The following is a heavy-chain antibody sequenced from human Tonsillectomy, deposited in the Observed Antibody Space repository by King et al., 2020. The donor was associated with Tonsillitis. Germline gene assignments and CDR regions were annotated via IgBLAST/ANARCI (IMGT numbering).Heavy chain of an antibody. CDR1: GFTFSSYG. D-gene: IGHD2-21*01. J-gene: IGHJ4*02. CDR3: ARDSCGGDCYYSDY. Sequence: VQLVESGGGVVQPGRSLRRSCAASGFTFSSYGMHWVRQAPGKGLEWVAGTWDDGSNKYYADSVKGRFTISRDNSKNTLYLRMNSLRAEDTAVYYCARDSCGGDCYYSDYWGQGTLVTVSS. CDR2: TWDDGSNK. V-gene: IGHV3-33*01.